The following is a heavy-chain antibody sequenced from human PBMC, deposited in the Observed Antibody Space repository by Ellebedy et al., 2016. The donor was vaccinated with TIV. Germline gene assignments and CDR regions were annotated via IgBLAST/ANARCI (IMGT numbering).Heavy chain of an antibody. CDR1: GFTVSSNY. CDR3: ARGKYYFDY. V-gene: IGHV3-53*01. CDR2: IYSGGST. J-gene: IGHJ4*02. Sequence: GGSLRLXXAASGFTVSSNYLSWVRQAPGKGLEWVSVIYSGGSTYYADSVKGRFTISRDNSKNTLYLQMNSLRAEGTAVYYCARGKYYFDYWGQGTLVTVSS.